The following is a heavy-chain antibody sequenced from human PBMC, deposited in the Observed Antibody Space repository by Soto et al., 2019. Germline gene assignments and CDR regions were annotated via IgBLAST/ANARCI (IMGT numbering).Heavy chain of an antibody. V-gene: IGHV3-48*01. Sequence: GGSLRLSCAASGFTFSSYSMNWVRQAPGKGLEWVSYISSSSSTIYYADSVKGRFTISRDNAKNSLYLQMNSLRAEDTAVYYCASPMTTKDYYYYYSMDVWGKGTTVTVSS. D-gene: IGHD4-4*01. CDR2: ISSSSSTI. CDR1: GFTFSSYS. CDR3: ASPMTTKDYYYYYSMDV. J-gene: IGHJ6*03.